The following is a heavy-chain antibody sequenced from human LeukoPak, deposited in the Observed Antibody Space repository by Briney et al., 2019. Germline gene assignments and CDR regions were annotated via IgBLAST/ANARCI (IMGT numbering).Heavy chain of an antibody. CDR3: ASYAQFGYSYGFFDY. J-gene: IGHJ4*02. Sequence: SETLSLTCTVSGGSISSSSYYWGWIRQPPGKGLEWIGSIYYSGSTYYNPSLKSRVTISVDTSKNQFSLKLSSVTAADTAVYYCASYAQFGYSYGFFDYWGQGTLVTVSS. CDR1: GGSISSSSYY. D-gene: IGHD5-18*01. CDR2: IYYSGST. V-gene: IGHV4-39*01.